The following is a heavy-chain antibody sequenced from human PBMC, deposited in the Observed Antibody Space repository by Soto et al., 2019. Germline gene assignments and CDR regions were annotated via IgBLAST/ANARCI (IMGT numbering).Heavy chain of an antibody. J-gene: IGHJ4*02. CDR2: ISRYGDIT. CDR1: GFTFNIYA. Sequence: EVQLLESGGDLIQPGGSLRLSCAASGFTFNIYAMTWVRQAPGKGLEWVSAISRYGDITYYADSVEGRVSISRDNSKNTLYLQMNSLRGEDTAVYYCAKDRYLDHDSRGYLFDNWGQGTLVTVSS. CDR3: AKDRYLDHDSRGYLFDN. D-gene: IGHD3-22*01. V-gene: IGHV3-23*01.